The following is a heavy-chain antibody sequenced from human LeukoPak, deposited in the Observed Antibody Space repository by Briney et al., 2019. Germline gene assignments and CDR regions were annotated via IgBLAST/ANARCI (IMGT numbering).Heavy chain of an antibody. Sequence: GGSLRLSCAASGFTFGTYAMNWVRQAPGKGLEWVSAISGSGGSTYYADSVKGRFTISRDNSKNTLYLQMNSLRAEDTAVYYCAFTYYYDSSGYYYALYFDYWGQGTLVTVSS. CDR1: GFTFGTYA. J-gene: IGHJ4*02. CDR2: ISGSGGST. V-gene: IGHV3-23*01. D-gene: IGHD3-22*01. CDR3: AFTYYYDSSGYYYALYFDY.